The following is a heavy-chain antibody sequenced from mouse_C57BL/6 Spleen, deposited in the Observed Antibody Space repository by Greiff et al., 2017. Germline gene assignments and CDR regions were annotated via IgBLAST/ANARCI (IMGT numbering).Heavy chain of an antibody. J-gene: IGHJ3*01. CDR1: GYTFTSYW. D-gene: IGHD3-2*02. CDR3: ARAQATGWFAY. CDR2: IHPNSGST. V-gene: IGHV1-64*01. Sequence: QVQLQQPGAELVKPGASVKLSCKASGYTFTSYWMHWVKQRPGQGLEWIGMIHPNSGSTNYNEKFKSKATLTVDKSSSTAYMQLSSLTSEDSAVYYCARAQATGWFAYWGQGTLVTVSA.